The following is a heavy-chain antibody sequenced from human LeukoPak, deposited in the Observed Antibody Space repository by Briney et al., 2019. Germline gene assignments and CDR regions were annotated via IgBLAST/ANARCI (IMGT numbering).Heavy chain of an antibody. J-gene: IGHJ3*02. CDR1: GFTFSRYS. V-gene: IGHV3-21*01. CDR3: AREGVVGHPFDI. CDR2: ISTSSSYI. Sequence: GGSLRLSCAASGFTFSRYSMNWVRQAPGKGLEWVSSISTSSSYIYYADSVKGRFTISRDNAKNSLYLQMNSLRAEDTAGYYCAREGVVGHPFDIWGQGTMVTVSS. D-gene: IGHD3-22*01.